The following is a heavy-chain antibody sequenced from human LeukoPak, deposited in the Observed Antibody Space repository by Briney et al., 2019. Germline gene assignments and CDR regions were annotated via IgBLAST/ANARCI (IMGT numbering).Heavy chain of an antibody. J-gene: IGHJ3*02. V-gene: IGHV4-59*01. Sequence: SETLSLTCTVSGGSISSYYWSWIRQPPGKGLEWIGYIYYSGSTNYNPSPKSRVTISVDTSKNQFSLKLSSVTAADTAVYYCAREGPLYGSSWYEGFDIWGQGTMVTVSS. CDR2: IYYSGST. CDR1: GGSISSYY. D-gene: IGHD6-13*01. CDR3: AREGPLYGSSWYEGFDI.